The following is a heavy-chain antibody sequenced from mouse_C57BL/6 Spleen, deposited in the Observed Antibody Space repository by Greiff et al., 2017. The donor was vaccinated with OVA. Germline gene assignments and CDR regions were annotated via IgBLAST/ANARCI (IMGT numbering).Heavy chain of an antibody. D-gene: IGHD2-3*01. J-gene: IGHJ2*01. CDR3: ARSIYDGYYD. CDR2: ISDGGSYT. CDR1: GFTFSSYA. V-gene: IGHV5-4*01. Sequence: EVQLVESGGGLVKPGGSLKLSCAASGFTFSSYAMSWVRQTPEKRLEWVATISDGGSYTYYPDNVKGRFTISRDNAKNNLYLQMSHLKSEDTAMYYCARSIYDGYYDWGQGTTLTVSS.